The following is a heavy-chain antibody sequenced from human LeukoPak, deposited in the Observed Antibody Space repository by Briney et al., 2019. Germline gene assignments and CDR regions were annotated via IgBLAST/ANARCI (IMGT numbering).Heavy chain of an antibody. V-gene: IGHV3-66*01. Sequence: GGSLRLLCAASGFTVSSNYMRWVRQAPGKGLEWVSVIYSGGSTYYADSVKGRFTISRDNSKNTLYLQMNSLRAEDTAVYYCARGIGSGVLLFDYWGQGTLVTVSS. CDR3: ARGIGSGVLLFDY. D-gene: IGHD1-26*01. CDR1: GFTVSSNY. J-gene: IGHJ4*02. CDR2: IYSGGST.